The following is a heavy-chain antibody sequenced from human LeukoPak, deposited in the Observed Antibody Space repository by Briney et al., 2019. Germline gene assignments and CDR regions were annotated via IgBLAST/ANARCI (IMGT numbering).Heavy chain of an antibody. CDR1: GGSFSGYY. D-gene: IGHD1-26*01. V-gene: IGHV4-59*10. CDR3: ASLSYYDAFDI. Sequence: SETLSLTCAVYGGSFSGYYWSWIRQPAGKGLEWIGRIYTSGSTNYNPSLKSRVTMSVDTSKNQFSLKLSSVTAADTAVYYCASLSYYDAFDIWGQGTMVTVSS. CDR2: IYTSGST. J-gene: IGHJ3*02.